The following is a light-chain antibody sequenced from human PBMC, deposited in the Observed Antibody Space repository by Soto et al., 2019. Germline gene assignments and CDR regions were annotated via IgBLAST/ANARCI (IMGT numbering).Light chain of an antibody. CDR2: DAS. CDR1: QSISTY. J-gene: IGKJ4*01. V-gene: IGKV3-11*01. CDR3: QQRSSWPPELP. Sequence: EIVLPQSPATLSLSPGERATLSCMASQSISTYLAWYQQKPGQAPRLLISDASNRATGIPARFSGSGSGTDFTLTISSLEPEDFAVYYCQQRSSWPPELPFGGGTDVELK.